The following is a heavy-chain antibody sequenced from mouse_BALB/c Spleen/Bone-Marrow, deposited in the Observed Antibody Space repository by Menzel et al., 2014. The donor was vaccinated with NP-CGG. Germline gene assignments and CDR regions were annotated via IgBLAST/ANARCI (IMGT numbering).Heavy chain of an antibody. CDR3: ARDKRRVFFDY. V-gene: IGHV7-3*02. CDR2: IRNKANGYTT. J-gene: IGHJ2*01. Sequence: EVMLVESGGGLVQPGGSLRLSCAPSGFTFTDYYMNWVRQPPGKALEWLGFIRNKANGYTTEYSASVKGRFTISRDNSQNILYLQMNTLRAEDSATYYCARDKRRVFFDYWGQGTTLTVSS. CDR1: GFTFTDYY.